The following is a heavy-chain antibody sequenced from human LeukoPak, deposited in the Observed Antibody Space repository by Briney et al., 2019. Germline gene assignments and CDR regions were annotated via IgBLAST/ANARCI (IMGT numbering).Heavy chain of an antibody. D-gene: IGHD6-13*01. CDR3: AREGSSWFPPNAFDI. Sequence: SETLSLTCTVSGGSFSSSSYYWGWIRQPPGKGLKWIGSIYYSGNTYYNPSLKSRVTISVDTSKNQFSLKLSSVTAADTAVYYCAREGSSWFPPNAFDIWGQGTMVTVSS. J-gene: IGHJ3*02. CDR2: IYYSGNT. CDR1: GGSFSSSSYY. V-gene: IGHV4-39*07.